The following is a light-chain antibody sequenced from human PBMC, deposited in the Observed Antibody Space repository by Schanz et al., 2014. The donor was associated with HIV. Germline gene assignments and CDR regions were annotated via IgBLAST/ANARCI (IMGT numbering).Light chain of an antibody. V-gene: IGLV2-8*01. Sequence: QSALTQPPSASGSPGQSVTISCTGTSSDVGGYNYVSWYQQYPGKAPKVMIYEVSKRPSGVPDRVSGSRSGNTASLTVSGLQSEDEADYYCAAWDDRVKGVFGGGTKLTVL. J-gene: IGLJ2*01. CDR3: AAWDDRVKGV. CDR1: SSDVGGYNY. CDR2: EVS.